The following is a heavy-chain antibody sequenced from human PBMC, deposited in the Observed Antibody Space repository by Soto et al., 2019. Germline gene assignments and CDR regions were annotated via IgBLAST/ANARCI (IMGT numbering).Heavy chain of an antibody. Sequence: EVQLVASGGGLVHPGGSMRLSCAASGFTCNNYCMTWDRQAPGKGLEWVANINQDGSEKYYVDSVKGRLTIASDNAKSSLHLQMSSLRAEDTAADYCATNHYWGHGRLVTVSS. CDR3: ATNHY. CDR2: INQDGSEK. CDR1: GFTCNNYC. V-gene: IGHV3-7*01. J-gene: IGHJ4*01.